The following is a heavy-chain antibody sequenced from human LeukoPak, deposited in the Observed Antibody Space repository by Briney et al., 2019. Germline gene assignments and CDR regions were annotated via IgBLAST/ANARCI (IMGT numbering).Heavy chain of an antibody. D-gene: IGHD3-22*01. V-gene: IGHV4-59*01. CDR2: IYYSGST. CDR3: ARVSYDSSGYYYGPGSFFLDY. Sequence: PSETLSLTCTVSGGSISSYYWSWIRQPPGKGLEWIGYIYYSGSTNYNPSLKSRVTISVDTSKNQFSLKLSSVTAADTAVYYCARVSYDSSGYYYGPGSFFLDYWGQGTLVTVSS. J-gene: IGHJ4*02. CDR1: GGSISSYY.